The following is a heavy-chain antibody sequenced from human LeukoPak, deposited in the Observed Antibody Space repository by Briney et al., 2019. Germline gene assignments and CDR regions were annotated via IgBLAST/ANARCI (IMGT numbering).Heavy chain of an antibody. J-gene: IGHJ5*02. D-gene: IGHD3-3*01. CDR2: INPSGGST. CDR1: GYTFTSYY. CDR3: ARDLASYDFWSGYSDTYNWFDP. V-gene: IGHV1-46*01. Sequence: ASVKVSCKASGYTFTSYYMHWVRQAPGQGLEWMGIINPSGGSTSYAQKFQGRVTMTRDMSTSTVYMELSSLRSEDTAVYYCARDLASYDFWSGYSDTYNWFDPWGQGTLVTVSS.